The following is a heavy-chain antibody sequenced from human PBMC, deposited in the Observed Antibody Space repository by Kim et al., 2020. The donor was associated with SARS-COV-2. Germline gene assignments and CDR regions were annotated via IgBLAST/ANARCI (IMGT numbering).Heavy chain of an antibody. J-gene: IGHJ6*02. V-gene: IGHV5-10-1*01. D-gene: IGHD6-13*01. CDR3: ARLPVGETYSSSWYNYYYGMDV. CDR2: IDPSDSYT. Sequence: GESLKISCKGSGYSFTSYWISWVRQMPGKGLEWMGRIDPSDSYTNYSPSFQGHVTISADKSISTAYLQWSSLKASDTAMYYCARLPVGETYSSSWYNYYYGMDVWGQGTTVTVSS. CDR1: GYSFTSYW.